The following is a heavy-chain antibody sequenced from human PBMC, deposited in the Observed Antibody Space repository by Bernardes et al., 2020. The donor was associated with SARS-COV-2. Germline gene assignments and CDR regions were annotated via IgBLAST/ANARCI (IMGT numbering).Heavy chain of an antibody. D-gene: IGHD2-15*01. Sequence: SETLSLTCTVSGGSISSYYWSWIRQSPGQGLEWIGYVYYSGRTNYNPSLQSRVTISADTSDNQFSLKLRSVTAADTAIYYCARGCSGGSCQEGDGMDVWGQGTTVTVSS. CDR1: GGSISSYY. CDR2: VYYSGRT. CDR3: ARGCSGGSCQEGDGMDV. V-gene: IGHV4-59*01. J-gene: IGHJ6*02.